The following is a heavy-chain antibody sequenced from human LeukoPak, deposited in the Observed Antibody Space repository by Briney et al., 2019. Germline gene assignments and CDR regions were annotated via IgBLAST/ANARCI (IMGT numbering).Heavy chain of an antibody. J-gene: IGHJ4*02. V-gene: IGHV1-2*02. CDR2: INPNSGGT. D-gene: IGHD3-10*01. CDR3: ARDEDGSGLTPFDY. CDR1: GYTFTDYY. Sequence: ASVKVSCKASGYTFTDYYMHWVRQAPGQGLEWMGWINPNSGGTNYAQKFQGRVTMTRDTSISTAYMELSRLRSDDTAVYYCARDEDGSGLTPFDYWGQGTLVTVSS.